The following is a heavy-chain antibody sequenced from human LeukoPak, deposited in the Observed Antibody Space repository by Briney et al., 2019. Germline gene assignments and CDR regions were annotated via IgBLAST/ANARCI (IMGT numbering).Heavy chain of an antibody. Sequence: GASVKVSCKASGYTFTSYGISWVRQAPGQGLEWMGRISAYNGNTNYAQKLQGRVTMTTDTSTSTAYMELRSLRSDDTAVYYCARDIPEYYYDSSGYYDYWGQGTLVTVSS. CDR1: GYTFTSYG. D-gene: IGHD3-22*01. J-gene: IGHJ4*02. CDR2: ISAYNGNT. V-gene: IGHV1-18*01. CDR3: ARDIPEYYYDSSGYYDY.